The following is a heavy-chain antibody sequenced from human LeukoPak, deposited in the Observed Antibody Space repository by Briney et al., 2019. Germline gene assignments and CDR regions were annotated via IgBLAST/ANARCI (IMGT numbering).Heavy chain of an antibody. J-gene: IGHJ4*02. D-gene: IGHD3-9*01. Sequence: ASVKVSCKVSGYTLTELSMHWVRQAPGKGLEWMGGFHPEDGETIYEQKFQGRVTMTEDTSTDTAYMELSSLRSEDTAVYYCATVSNEVGNDILTGYLIWGQGTLVTVSS. CDR1: GYTLTELS. V-gene: IGHV1-24*01. CDR3: ATVSNEVGNDILTGYLI. CDR2: FHPEDGET.